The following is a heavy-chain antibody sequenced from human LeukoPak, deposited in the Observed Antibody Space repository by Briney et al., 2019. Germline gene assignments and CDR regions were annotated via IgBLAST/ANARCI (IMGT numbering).Heavy chain of an antibody. CDR3: ARSNWNYLGAFDI. J-gene: IGHJ3*02. D-gene: IGHD1-7*01. Sequence: GGSLRLSCAASGFTFSSYWMSWVRQAPGKGLEWVANIKQDGSEKYYVDSVKGRFTISRDNAKNSPYLQMDSLRAEDTAVYYCARSNWNYLGAFDIWGQGTMVTVSS. CDR2: IKQDGSEK. CDR1: GFTFSSYW. V-gene: IGHV3-7*01.